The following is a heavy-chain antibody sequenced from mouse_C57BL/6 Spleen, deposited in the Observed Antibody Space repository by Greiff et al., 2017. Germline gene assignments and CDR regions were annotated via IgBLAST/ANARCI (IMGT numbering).Heavy chain of an antibody. D-gene: IGHD3-2*02. V-gene: IGHV1-69*01. CDR2: IDPSDSYT. CDR3: AREGQLRLGGYAMDY. Sequence: QVQLQQPGAELVMPGASVKLSCKASGYTFTSYWMHWVKQRPGQGLEWIGEIDPSDSYTNYNQKFKGKSTLTVDKSSSTAYMQLSSLASEDSAVYYCAREGQLRLGGYAMDYWGQGTSVTGSS. CDR1: GYTFTSYW. J-gene: IGHJ4*01.